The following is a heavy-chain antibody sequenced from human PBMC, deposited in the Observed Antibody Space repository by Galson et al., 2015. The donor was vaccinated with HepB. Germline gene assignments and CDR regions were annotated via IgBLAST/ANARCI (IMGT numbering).Heavy chain of an antibody. V-gene: IGHV3-23*01. J-gene: IGHJ6*02. Sequence: SLRLSCAASGFTFSSYAMSWVRQAPGKGLEWVSAISGSGGSTYYADSVKGRFTISRDNSKNTLYLQMNSLRAEDTAVYYCARIAAAGWFDYYYGMDVWGQGTTVTVSS. CDR1: GFTFSSYA. CDR3: ARIAAAGWFDYYYGMDV. D-gene: IGHD6-13*01. CDR2: ISGSGGST.